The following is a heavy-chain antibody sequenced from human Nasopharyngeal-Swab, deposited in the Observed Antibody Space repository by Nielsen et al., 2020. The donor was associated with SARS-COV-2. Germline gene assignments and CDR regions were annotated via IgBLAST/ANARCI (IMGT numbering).Heavy chain of an antibody. J-gene: IGHJ6*03. CDR3: ARSLDYDILTGLSDFNYYYYMDV. V-gene: IGHV5-10-1*01. Sequence: KVSCKGSGYSFTSYWISWVRQMPGKGLEWMGRIDPSDSYTNYSPSFHGHVTISADKSISTAYLQWSSLKASDTAMYYCARSLDYDILTGLSDFNYYYYMDVWGKGTTVTVSS. D-gene: IGHD3-9*01. CDR2: IDPSDSYT. CDR1: GYSFTSYW.